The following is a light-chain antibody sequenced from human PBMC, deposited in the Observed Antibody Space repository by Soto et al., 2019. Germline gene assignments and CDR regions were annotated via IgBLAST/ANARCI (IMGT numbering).Light chain of an antibody. V-gene: IGLV2-8*01. CDR1: SSGVGGYNY. CDR2: EVS. J-gene: IGLJ3*02. Sequence: QSALTQPPSASGSPGQSVTISCTGTSSGVGGYNYVSWYQQYPGKAPKLMIYEVSKRPSGVPDRFSCSKSGKTASLTVSGLQAEDEADYYCSSYAGSNIWVFGGGTKLTVL. CDR3: SSYAGSNIWV.